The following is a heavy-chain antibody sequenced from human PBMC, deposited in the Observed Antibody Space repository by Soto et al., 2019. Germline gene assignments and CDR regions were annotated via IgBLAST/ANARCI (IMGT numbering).Heavy chain of an antibody. V-gene: IGHV4-59*08. J-gene: IGHJ4*02. D-gene: IGHD5-18*01. CDR3: ARRYGSCFDY. Sequence: SETLSLTCTVSGGSISSYYWSWIRQPPGKGLEWIGYIYYSGSTNYNPSLKSRVTISVDTSKNQFSLKLSSVTAADTAVYSCARRYGSCFDYWGQGTLVTVSS. CDR1: GGSISSYY. CDR2: IYYSGST.